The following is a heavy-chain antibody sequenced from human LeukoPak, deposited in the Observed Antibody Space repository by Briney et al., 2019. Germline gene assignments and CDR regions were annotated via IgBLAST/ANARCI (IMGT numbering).Heavy chain of an antibody. CDR1: GFTFSSYG. V-gene: IGHV3-30*02. Sequence: PGGSLRLSCAASGFTFSSYGMHWVRQAPGKGLEWVAFIRYDGSNKYYADSVKGRFTISRDNSKNTLYLQMNSLRAEDTAVYYCAKDDYSNYPERRDAFDIWGQGTMVTVSS. D-gene: IGHD4-11*01. J-gene: IGHJ3*02. CDR3: AKDDYSNYPERRDAFDI. CDR2: IRYDGSNK.